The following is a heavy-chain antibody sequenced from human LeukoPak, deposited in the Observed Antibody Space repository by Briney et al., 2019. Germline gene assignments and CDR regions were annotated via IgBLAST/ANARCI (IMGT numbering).Heavy chain of an antibody. CDR2: ISYDGSNK. Sequence: GGSLRLSCAASGFTFSSYAMHWVRQAPGKGLEWVAVISYDGSNKYYADSVKGRFTISRDNSKNTLYLQMNSLRAEDTAVYYCARDWGVYSSSRKNAFDIWGQGAMVTVSS. CDR1: GFTFSSYA. CDR3: ARDWGVYSSSRKNAFDI. D-gene: IGHD6-6*01. J-gene: IGHJ3*02. V-gene: IGHV3-30-3*01.